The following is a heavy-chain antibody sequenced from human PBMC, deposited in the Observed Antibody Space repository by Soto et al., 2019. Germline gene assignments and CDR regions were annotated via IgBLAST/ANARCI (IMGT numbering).Heavy chain of an antibody. D-gene: IGHD2-15*01. V-gene: IGHV4-59*06. CDR2: IYYSGST. CDR1: GGSISNYY. J-gene: IGHJ4*02. CDR3: ASSRGYCSGGSCFTGGEFDY. Sequence: SATLSLTCTVSGGSISNYYWSWVRQHPGKGLEWIGYIYYSGSTYYNPSLKSRVTISVDTSKNQFSLKLSSVTAADTAVYYCASSRGYCSGGSCFTGGEFDYWGQGTLVTVSS.